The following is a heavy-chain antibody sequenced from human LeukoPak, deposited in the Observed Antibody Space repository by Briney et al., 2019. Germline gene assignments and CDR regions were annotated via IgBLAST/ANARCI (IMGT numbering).Heavy chain of an antibody. CDR3: ARHAGGISATGTRPFDY. J-gene: IGHJ4*02. CDR2: IYYSGRT. Sequence: PSETLSLTCTVSGASISSSTYYWGWISQPPGKGLEWIGSIYYSGRTYYNPSLKSRVTMSVDTSKNQFSLKLSSVTAADTAVYYCARHAGGISATGTRPFDYWGQGTLVTVSS. D-gene: IGHD6-13*01. V-gene: IGHV4-39*01. CDR1: GASISSSTYY.